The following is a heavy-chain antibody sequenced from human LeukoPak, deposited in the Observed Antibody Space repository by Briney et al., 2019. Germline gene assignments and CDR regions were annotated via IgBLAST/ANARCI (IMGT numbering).Heavy chain of an antibody. CDR1: GGSFSTYA. CDR2: INPNSGGT. Sequence: HWASVKVSCKASGGSFSTYAISWVRQAPGQGLEWMGWINPNSGGTNYAQKFQGRVTMTRDTSISTAYMELSRLRSDDTAVYYCARGRMVYANSFDYWGQGTLVTVSS. V-gene: IGHV1-2*02. J-gene: IGHJ4*02. D-gene: IGHD2-8*01. CDR3: ARGRMVYANSFDY.